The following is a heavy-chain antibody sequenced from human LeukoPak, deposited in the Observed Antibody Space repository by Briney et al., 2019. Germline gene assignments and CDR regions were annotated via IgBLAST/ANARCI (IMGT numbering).Heavy chain of an antibody. Sequence: PGGSLRLSCAASGFTFSSYSMNWVRQAPGKGLEWVSYISSSSSTIYYADSVKGRFTISRDNAKNSLYLQMNSLRAEDTAVYYCAKAGDSSGWYDPLDYWGQGALVTVSS. J-gene: IGHJ4*02. CDR3: AKAGDSSGWYDPLDY. D-gene: IGHD6-19*01. V-gene: IGHV3-48*01. CDR1: GFTFSSYS. CDR2: ISSSSSTI.